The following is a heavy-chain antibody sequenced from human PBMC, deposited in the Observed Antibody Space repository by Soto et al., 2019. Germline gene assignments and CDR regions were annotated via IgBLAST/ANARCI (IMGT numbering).Heavy chain of an antibody. J-gene: IGHJ4*02. D-gene: IGHD3-10*01. CDR2: INGDGSTT. Sequence: EVQLVESGGGIVQPGGSVRLSCAASGFTLSSYWIHWVRQAPGKGLVWVSRINGDGSTTNYADSLKGRFTISRDNAKNTMFLQMNSLRAEDPAVYFCATGRSGSYSFDYWGQGTLVTVSS. CDR1: GFTLSSYW. CDR3: ATGRSGSYSFDY. V-gene: IGHV3-74*01.